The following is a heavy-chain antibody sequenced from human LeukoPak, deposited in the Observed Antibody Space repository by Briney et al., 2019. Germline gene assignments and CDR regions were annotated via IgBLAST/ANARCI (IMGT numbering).Heavy chain of an antibody. CDR3: AKDTALRYFDYFDY. V-gene: IGHV3-9*01. Sequence: PGRSLRLSCAASGFTFDNYAMHWVRQVPGKGLEWVSGISWNSGSIDYADSVKGRFTISRDNAKSSLYLQMNSLRAEDTALYYCAKDTALRYFDYFDYWGQGTLVTVSP. CDR2: ISWNSGSI. D-gene: IGHD3-9*01. CDR1: GFTFDNYA. J-gene: IGHJ4*02.